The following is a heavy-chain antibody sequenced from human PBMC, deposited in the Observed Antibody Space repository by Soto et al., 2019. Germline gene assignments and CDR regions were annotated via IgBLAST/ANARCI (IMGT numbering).Heavy chain of an antibody. J-gene: IGHJ6*02. CDR3: AREYCGGGSCQLYGMDV. Sequence: PGGSLRLSCAASGFTFSSYVIHWVRQAPGKGLEWVALMSYDGSREYYADSVKGRFTISRDTSKDTLYVQMNSLRNEDTAVYYCAREYCGGGSCQLYGMDVWGQGTTVTVSS. V-gene: IGHV3-30-3*01. CDR1: GFTFSSYV. D-gene: IGHD2-15*01. CDR2: MSYDGSRE.